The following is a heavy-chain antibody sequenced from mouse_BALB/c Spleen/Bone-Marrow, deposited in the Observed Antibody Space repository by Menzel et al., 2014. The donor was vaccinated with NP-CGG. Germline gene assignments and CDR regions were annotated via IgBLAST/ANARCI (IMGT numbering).Heavy chain of an antibody. Sequence: EVQLVESGGGLVKPGGSLKLSCAASGFTFSGYAVSWVRQTPEKRLEWVASISSGGTTYYPDSVKGRFTISRDNARNILYLQMSSLRSEDTAMYYCAGITTVDYWGQGTSVTVSS. CDR2: ISSGGTT. J-gene: IGHJ4*01. CDR3: AGITTVDY. CDR1: GFTFSGYA. D-gene: IGHD1-1*01. V-gene: IGHV5-6-5*01.